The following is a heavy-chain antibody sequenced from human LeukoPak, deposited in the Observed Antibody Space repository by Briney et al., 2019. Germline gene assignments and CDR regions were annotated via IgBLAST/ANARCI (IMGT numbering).Heavy chain of an antibody. V-gene: IGHV3-9*01. CDR2: ISWNSGSI. Sequence: PGGSLRLSCAASGFTFDDYAMHWVRHAPGKGLEWVSGISWNSGSIGYADSVKGRFTISRDNAKNSLYLQMNSLRAEDTALYYCAKGEVGATTWYPYYFDYWGQGTLVTVSS. D-gene: IGHD1-26*01. CDR1: GFTFDDYA. J-gene: IGHJ4*02. CDR3: AKGEVGATTWYPYYFDY.